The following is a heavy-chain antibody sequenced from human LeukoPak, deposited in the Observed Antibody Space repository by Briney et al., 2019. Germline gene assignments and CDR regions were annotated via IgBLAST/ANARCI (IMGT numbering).Heavy chain of an antibody. CDR2: ISGSGGTT. V-gene: IGHV3-23*01. CDR3: AKEGRITMIVVIITYFDY. J-gene: IGHJ4*02. CDR1: GFTFSSYA. Sequence: PGGSLRLSCAASGFTFSSYAMSWVRQAPGEGLEWVSTISGSGGTTYYADSVKGRFTISRDNSKNTLYLQMNSLRAEDTAIYYCAKEGRITMIVVIITYFDYWGQGTLVTVSS. D-gene: IGHD3-22*01.